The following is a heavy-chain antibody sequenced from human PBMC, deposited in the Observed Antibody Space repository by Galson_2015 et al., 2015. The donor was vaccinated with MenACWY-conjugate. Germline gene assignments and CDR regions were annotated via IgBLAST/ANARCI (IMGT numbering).Heavy chain of an antibody. V-gene: IGHV3-74*01. CDR2: INSDGSST. CDR1: GFTFSSYW. J-gene: IGHJ5*02. Sequence: SLRLSCAASGFTFSSYWMHWVRQAPGKGLVWVSRINSDGSSTSYADSVKGRFTISRDNAKNTLYLQMNSLRAEDTAVYYCARDPVAARPGNWFDPWGQGTLVTVSS. D-gene: IGHD6-6*01. CDR3: ARDPVAARPGNWFDP.